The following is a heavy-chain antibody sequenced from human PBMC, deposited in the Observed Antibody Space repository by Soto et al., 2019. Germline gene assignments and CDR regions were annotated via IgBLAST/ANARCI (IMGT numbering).Heavy chain of an antibody. CDR1: GFSLRNSGVG. D-gene: IGHD4-17*01. CDR3: AHLTTGGFYFDY. V-gene: IGHV2-5*02. Sequence: QITLKESGPTLVKPTQTLTLTCTFSGFSLRNSGVGVGWIRQPPGKALEWLAHIYWDDDKRYSPSLKSRLTITKDTSKNQVVLTMTNIDPVDTATYYCAHLTTGGFYFDYWGQGTLVTVSS. J-gene: IGHJ4*02. CDR2: IYWDDDK.